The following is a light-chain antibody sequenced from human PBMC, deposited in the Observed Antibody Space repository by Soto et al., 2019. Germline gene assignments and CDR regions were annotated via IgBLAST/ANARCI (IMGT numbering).Light chain of an antibody. CDR3: QQYGNLPLS. Sequence: DIQMTQSPSSLSAFVGDRVTITCQASQDINIYLNWYQQKPGKAPKLLIYDASNLATGVPSKFSGSGSKTDFTFTINSLQPEDIATYFCQQYGNLPLSFGGGTKVEIK. J-gene: IGKJ4*01. CDR1: QDINIY. V-gene: IGKV1-33*01. CDR2: DAS.